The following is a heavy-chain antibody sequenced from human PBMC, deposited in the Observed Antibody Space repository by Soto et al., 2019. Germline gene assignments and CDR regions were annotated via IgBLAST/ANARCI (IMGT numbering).Heavy chain of an antibody. CDR3: ARLGHPGH. CDR2: VIPILGTA. Sequence: QVQLVQCGAEVKKPGSSVKVSCTASGGSLRNSVISWVRQAPAQRLEWMGGVIPILGTANYAQKFQGRVTMTADEDTSTAYRDLSSLSPDDTAVYYCARLGHPGHWGPGTLVIVSS. CDR1: GGSLRNSV. V-gene: IGHV1-69*01. J-gene: IGHJ4*02.